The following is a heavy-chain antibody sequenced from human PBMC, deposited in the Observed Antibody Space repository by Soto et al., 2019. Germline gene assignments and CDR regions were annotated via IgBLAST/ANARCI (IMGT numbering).Heavy chain of an antibody. CDR1: GFTFSGYY. V-gene: IGHV3-11*05. J-gene: IGHJ4*02. CDR3: VRPGYSSGWSWGFDY. D-gene: IGHD6-19*01. Sequence: QVQLVESGGGLVKPGGSLRLSCAASGFTFSGYYMSWIRQAPGKGLEWISFISMTTTYTKYADSVKGRFTISRDNAKNSLYLQMNSLSAEDTAVYHCVRPGYSSGWSWGFDYWGQGTLVTVSS. CDR2: ISMTTTYT.